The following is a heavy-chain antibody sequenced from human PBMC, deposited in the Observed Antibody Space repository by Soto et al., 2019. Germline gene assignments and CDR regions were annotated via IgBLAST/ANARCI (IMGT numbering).Heavy chain of an antibody. Sequence: QVYLVQSGAEVKKPGASVKLSCKASGYTFTSNHLYWVRQAPGQGLEWMGMINPSDSSTTYARNFQGIVATTRDTSTSTVYMEVARLRTEDTAVYYCVRGSSNWLRHFDLWGRGTLVTVSS. D-gene: IGHD6-13*01. CDR1: GYTFTSNH. CDR2: INPSDSST. CDR3: VRGSSNWLRHFDL. J-gene: IGHJ2*01. V-gene: IGHV1-46*03.